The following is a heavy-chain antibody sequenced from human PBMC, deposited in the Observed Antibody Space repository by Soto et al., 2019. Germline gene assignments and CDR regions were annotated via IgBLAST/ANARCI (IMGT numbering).Heavy chain of an antibody. CDR1: GGSISSSNW. CDR3: ARDPDSYNRDHPS. D-gene: IGHD2-21*01. J-gene: IGHJ5*02. CDR2: IYQSGST. V-gene: IGHV4-4*02. Sequence: QVQLQESGPGLVKPSGTLSLTCAVSGGSISSSNWWTWVRQPPGKGLEWIGEIYQSGSTNYNPSPXXRXXISLDISKNQFSLKLHYVTAADTAVYFCARDPDSYNRDHPSWGQGTLVIVSS.